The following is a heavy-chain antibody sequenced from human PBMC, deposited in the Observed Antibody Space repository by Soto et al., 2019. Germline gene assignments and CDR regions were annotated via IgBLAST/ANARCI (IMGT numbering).Heavy chain of an antibody. D-gene: IGHD3-22*01. Sequence: EVQLVESGGGLVKPGGSLRLSCAASGFTFSSYSMNWVRQAPGKGLEWVSSISSSSSYTYYEDSVKGRFTISRDNAKNSLYLQMNSLRAEDTAVYYCARAPYYYDSRGYWAYWGQGTLVTVSS. J-gene: IGHJ4*02. V-gene: IGHV3-21*01. CDR3: ARAPYYYDSRGYWAY. CDR1: GFTFSSYS. CDR2: ISSSSSYT.